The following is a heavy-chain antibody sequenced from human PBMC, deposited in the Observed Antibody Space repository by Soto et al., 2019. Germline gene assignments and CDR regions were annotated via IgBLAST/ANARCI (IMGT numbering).Heavy chain of an antibody. Sequence: GASVKVSCKASWNTFTHYYMHWGRQALGQGLEWMGIINPSGGSTSYAQKFQGRVTMTRDTSTSTVYMELSSLRSEDTAVYYCARNDFWSAHDAFDIWGQGTMVTVS. CDR3: ARNDFWSAHDAFDI. J-gene: IGHJ3*02. CDR1: WNTFTHYY. D-gene: IGHD3-3*01. CDR2: INPSGGST. V-gene: IGHV1-46*01.